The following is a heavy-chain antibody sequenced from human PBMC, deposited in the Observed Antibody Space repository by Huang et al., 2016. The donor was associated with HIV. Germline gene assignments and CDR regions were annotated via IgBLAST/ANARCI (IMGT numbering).Heavy chain of an antibody. Sequence: QVQLVQSGSELKKPGASVKVSCKVSGYTFTDYQISWVRQAPGQGLEWIGCINPTTCTPTYAHGFTGRFVFSLDTSVSTAYLQISSLKAEDTAVYFCARDSGYYRYFDYWGQGTLVTVSS. CDR1: GYTFTDYQ. D-gene: IGHD3-22*01. CDR3: ARDSGYYRYFDY. CDR2: INPTTCTP. V-gene: IGHV7-4-1*02. J-gene: IGHJ4*02.